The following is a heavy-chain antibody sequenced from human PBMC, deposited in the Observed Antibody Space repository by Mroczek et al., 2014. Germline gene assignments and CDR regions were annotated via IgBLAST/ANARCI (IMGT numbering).Heavy chain of an antibody. D-gene: IGHD6-13*01. CDR1: GFTFSSYG. Sequence: VQLQESGGGVVQPGRSLRLSCAASGFTFSSYGMHWVRQAPGKGLEWVAVISYDGSNKYYADSVKGRFTISRDNSKNTLYLQMNSLRAEDTAVYYCAKDSGVSIAAAGRDYWGQGTLVTVSS. J-gene: IGHJ4*02. V-gene: IGHV3-30*18. CDR2: ISYDGSNK. CDR3: AKDSGVSIAAAGRDY.